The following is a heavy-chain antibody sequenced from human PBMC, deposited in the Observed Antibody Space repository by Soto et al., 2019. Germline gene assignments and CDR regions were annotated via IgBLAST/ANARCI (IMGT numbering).Heavy chain of an antibody. CDR3: ALEAAAGTLDY. CDR1: GYTFTSYG. Sequence: QVQLVQSGAEVKKPGASVKVSCKASGYTFTSYGISWVRQAPGQGLEWMGWISAYNGNTNYAQKLQGRVTMTTDTSTSTAYMELRSLRSDGAALYYCALEAAAGTLDYWGQASVVTVSS. V-gene: IGHV1-18*01. CDR2: ISAYNGNT. J-gene: IGHJ4*02. D-gene: IGHD6-13*01.